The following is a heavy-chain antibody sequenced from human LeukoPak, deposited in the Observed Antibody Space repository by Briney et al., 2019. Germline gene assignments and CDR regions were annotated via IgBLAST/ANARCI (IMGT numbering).Heavy chain of an antibody. CDR1: GFTFDDYL. CDR3: AKGGTTMVRGVIYS. Sequence: AGGSLRFSCAASGFTFDDYLMDWVRQAPGKGLERVSGVTSTSGSVGYAESRKGRFTTSRDNAKNCVYLQMSSLGADDTALYYCAKGGTTMVRGVIYSWGQGTLVTVSS. V-gene: IGHV3-9*01. CDR2: VTSTSGSV. D-gene: IGHD3-10*01. J-gene: IGHJ4*02.